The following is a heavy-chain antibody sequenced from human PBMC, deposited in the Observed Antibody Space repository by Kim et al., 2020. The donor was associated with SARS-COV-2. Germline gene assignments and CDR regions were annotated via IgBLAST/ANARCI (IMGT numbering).Heavy chain of an antibody. D-gene: IGHD5-18*01. J-gene: IGHJ6*02. CDR3: AASDTAMVRYYYGMDV. V-gene: IGHV4-59*01. Sequence: SLKSRVTISVDTSKNQFSLKLSSVTAADTAVYYCAASDTAMVRYYYGMDVWGQETTVTVSS.